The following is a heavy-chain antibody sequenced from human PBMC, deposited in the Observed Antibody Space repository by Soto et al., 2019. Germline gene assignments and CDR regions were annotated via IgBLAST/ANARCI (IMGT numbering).Heavy chain of an antibody. CDR1: GDSVSSNPAA. Sequence: SQTLSLPCSISGDSVSSNPAAWPWLRSSPSRGLAWLGRTYYRSNWRHDYAVSVPSRLTVNPVTSKNHFSLQLNSVTPDDTAVYYCARGVAGSGFDLWGQGTLVTVSS. CDR3: ARGVAGSGFDL. J-gene: IGHJ4*02. CDR2: TYYRSNWRH. D-gene: IGHD6-19*01. V-gene: IGHV6-1*01.